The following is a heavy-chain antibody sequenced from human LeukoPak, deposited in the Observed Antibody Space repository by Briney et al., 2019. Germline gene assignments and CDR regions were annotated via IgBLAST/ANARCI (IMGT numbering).Heavy chain of an antibody. J-gene: IGHJ4*02. CDR3: ARESERSGWYDY. V-gene: IGHV3-43*02. D-gene: IGHD6-19*01. CDR1: GFIFDDYA. Sequence: GGSLRLSCAAPGFIFDDYAIHWVRQAPGKGLEWVSLISGDGGSTFYADSVKGRFTIYRDNSKNSLYLQMSSLRSEDTALYYCARESERSGWYDYWGQGTLVSVSS. CDR2: ISGDGGST.